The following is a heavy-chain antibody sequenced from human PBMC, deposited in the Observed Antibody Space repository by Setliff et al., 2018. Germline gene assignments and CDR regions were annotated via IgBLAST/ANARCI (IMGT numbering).Heavy chain of an antibody. CDR2: INHSGST. V-gene: IGHV4-34*01. CDR3: ARSLELPGENWFDP. Sequence: SETLSLTCAVYGGSFSTYYWIWIRQPPGKGLEWIGEINHSGSTNYNPSLKSRVTISVDTSKNQVSLKLSSVTAADTAVYYCARSLELPGENWFDPWGQGTLVTVSS. CDR1: GGSFSTYY. D-gene: IGHD1-26*01. J-gene: IGHJ5*02.